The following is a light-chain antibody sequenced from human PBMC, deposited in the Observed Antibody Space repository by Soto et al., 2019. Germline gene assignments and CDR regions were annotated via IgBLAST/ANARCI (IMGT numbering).Light chain of an antibody. CDR3: QTWGTGIHV. CDR1: SGHSSYA. Sequence: QLVLTQSPSASASLGASAKLTCTLSSGHSSYAIAWLQQQPEKGPRYLMKLNSDGSHSKGDGIPDRFSGSSSGAERYLIISSLQSEDQADYYCQTWGTGIHVFGTGTKLTVL. J-gene: IGLJ1*01. V-gene: IGLV4-69*01. CDR2: LNSDGSH.